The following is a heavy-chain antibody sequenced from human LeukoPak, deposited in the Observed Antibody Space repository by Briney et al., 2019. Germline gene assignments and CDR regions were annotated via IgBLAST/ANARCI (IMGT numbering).Heavy chain of an antibody. CDR3: ARGGRIIGYCSSTCCSAFDY. CDR2: INHGGST. CDR1: GWSFSGYY. D-gene: IGHD2-2*01. J-gene: IGHJ4*02. Sequence: SGSLALTCAVSGWSFSGYYWSWIRQAPGKGLEWVADINHGGSTNYNASLKSRVTISVDKSKNRFFLKLSSVAAADPAEYYCARGGRIIGYCSSTCCSAFDYWGGGPLVSVS. V-gene: IGHV4-34*01.